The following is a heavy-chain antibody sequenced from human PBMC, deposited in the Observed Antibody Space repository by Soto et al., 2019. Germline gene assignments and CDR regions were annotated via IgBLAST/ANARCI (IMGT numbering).Heavy chain of an antibody. J-gene: IGHJ4*02. CDR3: ARVSQYCSSTSCYAGLFDY. CDR2: INSDGSST. CDR1: GFTFSSYW. V-gene: IGHV3-74*01. Sequence: GGSLRLSCAASGFTFSSYWMHWVRQAPGKGLVWVSRINSDGSSTSYADSVKGRFTISRDNAKNTLYLQMNSLRAEDTAVYYCARVSQYCSSTSCYAGLFDYWGQGTLVTVSS. D-gene: IGHD2-2*01.